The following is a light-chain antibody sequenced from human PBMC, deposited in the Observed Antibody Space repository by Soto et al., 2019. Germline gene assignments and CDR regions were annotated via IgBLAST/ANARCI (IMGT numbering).Light chain of an antibody. CDR1: QGINIY. CDR2: AAS. CDR3: QKYDRAPLA. J-gene: IGKJ4*01. Sequence: DVQMTQSPSSLSASVGDRVTITCWAGQGINIYLAWYQQKPGKVPKLLIDAASTLQTGVPSRFRGSGSGTDFTLTISSLQPEDVATYYCQKYDRAPLAFGGGTKVEIK. V-gene: IGKV1-27*01.